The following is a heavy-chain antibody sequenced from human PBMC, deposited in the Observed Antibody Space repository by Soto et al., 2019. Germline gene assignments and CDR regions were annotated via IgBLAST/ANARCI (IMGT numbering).Heavy chain of an antibody. CDR2: TYYRSKWYN. D-gene: IGHD5-12*01. Sequence: PSQTLSLTCVISGDSVSSNSAAWNWIRQSPSRGLEWLGRTYYRSKWYNDYAVSVKSRITINPDTSNNQFSLQLNSVTPDDTAVYYCARSYWLQFRGYYYYGMDVWGQGTTVTVSS. CDR1: GDSVSSNSAA. V-gene: IGHV6-1*01. CDR3: ARSYWLQFRGYYYYGMDV. J-gene: IGHJ6*02.